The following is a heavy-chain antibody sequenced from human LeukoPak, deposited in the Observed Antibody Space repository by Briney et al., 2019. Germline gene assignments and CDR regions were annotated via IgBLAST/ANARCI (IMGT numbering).Heavy chain of an antibody. J-gene: IGHJ6*03. Sequence: GASVKVSCKASGYTFTGYYMHWVRQAPGQGLEWMGWINPNNGDTHYAQKFQGTVTMTRDTSISTAYMELSRLRSDDTAVYYCARVPSSIAARPVSSPKNYYMDVWGKGTTVTVSS. V-gene: IGHV1-2*02. D-gene: IGHD6-6*01. CDR1: GYTFTGYY. CDR3: ARVPSSIAARPVSSPKNYYMDV. CDR2: INPNNGDT.